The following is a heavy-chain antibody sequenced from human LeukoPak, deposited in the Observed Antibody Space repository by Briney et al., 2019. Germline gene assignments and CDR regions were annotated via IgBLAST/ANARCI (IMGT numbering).Heavy chain of an antibody. D-gene: IGHD3-22*01. CDR3: ARDKGDYDTSGSLFIF. CDR1: GFTFSRYW. J-gene: IGHJ4*02. Sequence: GGSLRLSCAASGFTFSRYWMSWVRQTPRKGLEWVANIKQDGSETYYVDSMKGRFTISRDNAKNSLFLQMNSLRAEDTAVYYCARDKGDYDTSGSLFIFGGQGTLVTVSS. V-gene: IGHV3-7*03. CDR2: IKQDGSET.